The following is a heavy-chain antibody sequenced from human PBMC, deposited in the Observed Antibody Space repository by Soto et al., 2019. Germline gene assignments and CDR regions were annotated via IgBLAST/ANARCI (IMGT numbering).Heavy chain of an antibody. CDR2: IDPSDSYT. J-gene: IGHJ6*02. CDR1: GYNFTDYW. D-gene: IGHD3-9*01. Sequence: PGESLKISCKGSGYNFTDYWITWVRQMPGKGLEWMGRIDPSDSYTDYSPSLQGHVTISHDKSISTAYLQWSSLKASDTAIYYCTRRGYDILSGYYRGRGAMDVWGQGTTVTVSS. CDR3: TRRGYDILSGYYRGRGAMDV. V-gene: IGHV5-10-1*01.